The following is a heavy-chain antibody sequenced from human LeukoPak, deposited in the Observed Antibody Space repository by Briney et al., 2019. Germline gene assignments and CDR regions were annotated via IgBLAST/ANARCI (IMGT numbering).Heavy chain of an antibody. J-gene: IGHJ4*02. CDR3: TVVNYGSGSYPLGY. CDR2: IKNKPDGGTT. D-gene: IGHD3-10*01. CDR1: GFSFSHAW. V-gene: IGHV3-15*01. Sequence: GGSLRLSCAASGFSFSHAWMSWVRQAPGKGLEWVGRIKNKPDGGTTDYAAPVQGRFTISRDDSKNTLSLQMNSLKAEDTAVYYCTVVNYGSGSYPLGYWGQGTLVTVSS.